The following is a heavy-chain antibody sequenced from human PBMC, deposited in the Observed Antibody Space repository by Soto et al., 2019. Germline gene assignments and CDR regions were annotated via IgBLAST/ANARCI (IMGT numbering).Heavy chain of an antibody. CDR1: GFTFSPYA. CDR2: ISGSGDTT. D-gene: IGHD2-2*01. CDR3: AKGDRYCNSSSCYGKSYFDY. J-gene: IGHJ4*02. V-gene: IGHV3-23*01. Sequence: GRSLRLSCAASGFTFSPYAMSWVRQAPGKGLEWVSVISGSGDTTYHAESVKGRFTISRDNSKNTLYLQMNSLRAEDTAVYYCAKGDRYCNSSSCYGKSYFDYCSQGTPVTVSS.